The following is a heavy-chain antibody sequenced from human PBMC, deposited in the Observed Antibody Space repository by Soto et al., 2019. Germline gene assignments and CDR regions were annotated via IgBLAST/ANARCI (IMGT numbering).Heavy chain of an antibody. D-gene: IGHD5-12*01. J-gene: IGHJ4*02. CDR1: GFTFSSYW. CDR2: IKQDGSEK. V-gene: IGHV3-7*01. CDR3: ARDRGIYIHGIVATSTDY. Sequence: GGSLRLSCAASGFTFSSYWMSWVRQAPGKGLEWVANIKQDGSEKYYVDSVKGRFTISRDNAKNSLYLQMNSLRAEDTAVYYCARDRGIYIHGIVATSTDYWGQGTLVTVSS.